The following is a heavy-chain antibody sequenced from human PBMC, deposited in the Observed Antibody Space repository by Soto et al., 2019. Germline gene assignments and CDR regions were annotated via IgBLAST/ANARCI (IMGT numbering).Heavy chain of an antibody. D-gene: IGHD6-19*01. V-gene: IGHV3-33*01. CDR1: GFTFSSYG. J-gene: IGHJ4*02. CDR2: IWYDGSNK. Sequence: GGSLRLSCAASGFTFSSYGMHWVRQAPGKGLEWVAVIWYDGSNKYYADSVKGRFTISRDNSKNTLYLQMNNLRAEDTAVYYCARVDSGGAGYYFDYWGQGTLVTVSS. CDR3: ARVDSGGAGYYFDY.